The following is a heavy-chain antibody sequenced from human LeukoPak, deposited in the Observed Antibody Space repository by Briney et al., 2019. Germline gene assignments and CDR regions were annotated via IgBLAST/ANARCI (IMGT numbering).Heavy chain of an antibody. J-gene: IGHJ3*02. CDR1: GFTFDDYA. V-gene: IGHV3-43*02. D-gene: IGHD3-16*01. CDR2: ISGDGGST. CDR3: AKDTAWGRVAFDI. Sequence: GGSLRLSCAASGFTFDDYAMHWVRPAPGKSPEWVSLISGDGGSTYYADSVKGRFTISRDNSKNSLYLQMNSLRTEDTALYYCAKDTAWGRVAFDIWGQGTMVTVSS.